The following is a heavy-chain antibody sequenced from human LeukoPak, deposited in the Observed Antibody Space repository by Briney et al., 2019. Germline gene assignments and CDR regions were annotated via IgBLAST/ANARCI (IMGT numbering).Heavy chain of an antibody. D-gene: IGHD3-16*01. CDR1: GFTFSSYA. CDR2: ISGSGGST. J-gene: IGHJ4*02. Sequence: PGGSLRLSCAASGFTFSSYAMSWVRQAPGKGLEWVSAISGSGGSTYYADSVKGRFTISRDNSKNTLYLQMNSLRAEDTAVYYCAKGIPYYDYDPDYFDYWGQGTLVTVSS. V-gene: IGHV3-23*01. CDR3: AKGIPYYDYDPDYFDY.